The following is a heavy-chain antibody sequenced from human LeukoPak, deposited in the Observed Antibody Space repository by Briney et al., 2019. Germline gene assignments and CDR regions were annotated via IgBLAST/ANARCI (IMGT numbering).Heavy chain of an antibody. V-gene: IGHV3-23*01. Sequence: GGSLRLSCAASGFTFSSHAMSWVRQAPGKGLEWVSVISGSGSSTYYADSVKGRFTISRDNSKNTLYLQMNSLRAEDTAVYYCAKNSDSSGYYLDYWGQGTLVTVSS. CDR1: GFTFSSHA. J-gene: IGHJ4*02. D-gene: IGHD3-22*01. CDR3: AKNSDSSGYYLDY. CDR2: ISGSGSST.